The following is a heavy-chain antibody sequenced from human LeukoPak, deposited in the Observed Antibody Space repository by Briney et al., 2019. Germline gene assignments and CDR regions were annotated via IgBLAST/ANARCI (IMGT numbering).Heavy chain of an antibody. CDR3: ARDLSTYYYDSSGPYHCLDP. CDR2: IYYSGST. V-gene: IGHV4-39*07. CDR1: GCSISSSSYY. D-gene: IGHD3-22*01. Sequence: SETLSLTCTVSGCSISSSSYYWGWIRQPPGKGLEWLGRIYYSGSTYYNPSDKSRVSRSVDTSNHHLSLKLSYVTAADTAVYDCARDLSTYYYDSSGPYHCLDPGGQGTLVTVP. J-gene: IGHJ5*02.